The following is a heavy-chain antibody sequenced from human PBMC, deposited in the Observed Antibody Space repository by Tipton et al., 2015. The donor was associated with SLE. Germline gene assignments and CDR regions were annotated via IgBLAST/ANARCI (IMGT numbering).Heavy chain of an antibody. D-gene: IGHD1-1*01. Sequence: TLSLTCTVSDGSISSGSYYWSWIRQPAGKGLEWIGYIYTSGSTYYNPSLKSRVTISVDTSKNQFSLKLFSVTAADTAVYYCARGGPATGRPFDHWGQGTLVTVSS. V-gene: IGHV4-61*09. CDR2: IYTSGST. CDR1: DGSISSGSYY. CDR3: ARGGPATGRPFDH. J-gene: IGHJ4*02.